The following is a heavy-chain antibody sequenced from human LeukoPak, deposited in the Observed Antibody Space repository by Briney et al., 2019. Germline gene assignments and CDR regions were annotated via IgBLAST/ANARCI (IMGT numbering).Heavy chain of an antibody. D-gene: IGHD3-10*01. CDR1: GFTVSNNY. J-gene: IGHJ3*02. CDR3: TTDFSMVRGVPSAFDI. V-gene: IGHV3-66*01. Sequence: GGSLRPSCAASGFTVSNNYMSWVRQAAGKGLEWVSFIYSGDNTYYADSVKGRFTISRDDSKNTLYLQMNSLKTEDTAVYYCTTDFSMVRGVPSAFDIWGQGTMVTVSS. CDR2: IYSGDNT.